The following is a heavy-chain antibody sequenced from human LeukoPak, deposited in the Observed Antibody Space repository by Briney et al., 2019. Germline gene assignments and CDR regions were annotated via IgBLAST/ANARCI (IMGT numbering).Heavy chain of an antibody. CDR3: ARDGCSSTSCYP. J-gene: IGHJ5*02. CDR1: GYTFTGYY. D-gene: IGHD2-2*01. V-gene: IGHV1-2*02. CDR2: INPNSGGT. Sequence: ASVKVSCKASGYTFTGYYMHWVRQAPGQGLEWMGWINPNSGGTNYAQKFQGRVTMTRDTSISTAYMELSRLRSDNTAVYYCARDGCSSTSCYPWGQGTLVTVSS.